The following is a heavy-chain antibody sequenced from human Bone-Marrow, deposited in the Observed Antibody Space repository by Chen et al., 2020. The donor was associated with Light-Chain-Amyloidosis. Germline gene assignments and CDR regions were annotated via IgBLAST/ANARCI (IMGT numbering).Heavy chain of an antibody. CDR1: GGLISHNIYY. D-gene: IGHD2-21*01. CDR3: ARGPSEVEWGVVKSAFAFDF. V-gene: IGHV4-39*07. Sequence: QLQLQESGPGMVKPSETLSLTCTVSGGLISHNIYYWAWIRQPPGQGLEWIGSVYYTGSAYYSPSLKSRVTMSVDTSRNQFSLSLSSVTAADTAIYYCARGPSEVEWGVVKSAFAFDFWGQGTMVTVSS. J-gene: IGHJ3*01. CDR2: VYYTGSA.